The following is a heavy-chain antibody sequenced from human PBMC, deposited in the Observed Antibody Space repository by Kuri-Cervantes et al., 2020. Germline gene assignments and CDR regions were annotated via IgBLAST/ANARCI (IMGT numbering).Heavy chain of an antibody. Sequence: ASVKVSCKASGYTFTGYYMHWVRQAPGQGLEWTGWINPNSGGTNYAQKFQGRVTMTRDTSISTASMELSRLRSDDTAVYYCAREGGCSGGSCYHYFDYCGQGTLVTVSS. D-gene: IGHD2-15*01. V-gene: IGHV1-2*02. CDR1: GYTFTGYY. CDR2: INPNSGGT. CDR3: AREGGCSGGSCYHYFDY. J-gene: IGHJ4*02.